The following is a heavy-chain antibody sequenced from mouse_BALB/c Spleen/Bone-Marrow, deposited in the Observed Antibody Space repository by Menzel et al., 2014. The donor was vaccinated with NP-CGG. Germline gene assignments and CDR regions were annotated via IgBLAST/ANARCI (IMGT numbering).Heavy chain of an antibody. V-gene: IGHV2-6-4*01. CDR3: ARFITTGTMDC. CDR2: IWGGGNT. CDR1: GFSLSRYS. J-gene: IGHJ4*01. D-gene: IGHD1-1*01. Sequence: VQLVESGPGLVAPSQSLSITCAVSGFSLSRYSVHWVRQPPGEGLEWLGVIWGGGNTDYNSALKSGLSITKDNSKSQVFLKMNSLQTDDTAMYYCARFITTGTMDCWGQGTSVTVSS.